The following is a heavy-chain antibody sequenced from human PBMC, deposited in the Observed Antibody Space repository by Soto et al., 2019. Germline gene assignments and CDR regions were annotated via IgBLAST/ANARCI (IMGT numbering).Heavy chain of an antibody. D-gene: IGHD2-15*01. J-gene: IGHJ3*02. Sequence: QVQLVESGGGLVKPGGSLRLSCVASGFTFSDYYMTWIRQAPGKGLEWVAYISSSGSGIYYPDSVKGRFTISRDNAKNSLYLQMSSLRAEETAVYYCARAYSDAFDIWGQGTMVTVSS. V-gene: IGHV3-11*01. CDR2: ISSSGSGI. CDR3: ARAYSDAFDI. CDR1: GFTFSDYY.